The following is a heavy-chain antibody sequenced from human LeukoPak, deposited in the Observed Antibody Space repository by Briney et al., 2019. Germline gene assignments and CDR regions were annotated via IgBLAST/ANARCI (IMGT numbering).Heavy chain of an antibody. V-gene: IGHV4-34*01. CDR2: INHSGST. J-gene: IGHJ6*03. D-gene: IGHD2-21*02. CDR3: ARAVVVTAGSYYYYYYMDF. CDR1: GGSFSGYY. Sequence: PSETLSLACAVYGGSFSGYYWSWIRQPPGKGLEWIGEINHSGSTNYNPSLKSRVTISVDTSKNQFSLKLSSVTAADTAVYYCARAVVVTAGSYYYYYYMDFWGKGTTVTVSS.